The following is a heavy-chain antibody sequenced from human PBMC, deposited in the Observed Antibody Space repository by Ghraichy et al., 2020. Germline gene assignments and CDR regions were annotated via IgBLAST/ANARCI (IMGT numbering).Heavy chain of an antibody. CDR2: INHSGST. CDR3: ARGRIAAWRNWFDP. V-gene: IGHV4-34*01. Sequence: SETLSLTCAVYGGSFSGYYWSWIRQPPGKGLERIGEINHSGSTNYNPSLKSRVTISVDTSKNKFSLKLSSVTAADTAVYYCARGRIAAWRNWFDPWGQGTLVTVSS. CDR1: GGSFSGYY. D-gene: IGHD6-6*01. J-gene: IGHJ5*02.